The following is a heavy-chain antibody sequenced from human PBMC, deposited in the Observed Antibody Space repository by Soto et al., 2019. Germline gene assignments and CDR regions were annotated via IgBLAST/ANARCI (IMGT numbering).Heavy chain of an antibody. CDR3: AKGKLRGHYFDY. Sequence: PGGSLRLGCAASGFTFSSYAMSWVRQAPGKGLEWVSAISGSGGSTYYADSVKGRFTISRDNSKNTLYLQMNSLRAEDTAVYYCAKGKLRGHYFDYWGQGTLVTVSS. D-gene: IGHD4-17*01. CDR1: GFTFSSYA. V-gene: IGHV3-23*01. J-gene: IGHJ4*02. CDR2: ISGSGGST.